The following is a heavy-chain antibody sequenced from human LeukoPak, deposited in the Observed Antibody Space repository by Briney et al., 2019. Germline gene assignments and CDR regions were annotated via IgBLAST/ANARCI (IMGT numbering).Heavy chain of an antibody. V-gene: IGHV3-23*01. D-gene: IGHD1-26*01. J-gene: IGHJ4*02. CDR1: GFTFSNYA. CDR2: IVGGGDRT. Sequence: PGGSLRLSCAASGFTFSNYAMSWVRQAPGKGLEWVSAIVGGGDRTYYADSVKGRFTISRDNFNNMLYLQMTSLRADDTAVYFCAKGFNGGNYCYHFDYWGQGTLVTVSS. CDR3: AKGFNGGNYCYHFDY.